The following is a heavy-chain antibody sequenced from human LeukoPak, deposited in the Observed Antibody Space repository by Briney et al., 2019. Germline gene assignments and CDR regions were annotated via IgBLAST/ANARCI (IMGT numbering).Heavy chain of an antibody. D-gene: IGHD3-16*01. Sequence: PGGSLRLSCATSGFTFSAYSMTWVRQAPGKGLEWVSSITSTSSHINYADSVRGRFTISRDKAKNALFLQMTSLTDEDTALYYCARPRLGYYDEYFDPWGQGTQVTVFS. V-gene: IGHV3-21*01. CDR1: GFTFSAYS. J-gene: IGHJ5*02. CDR3: ARPRLGYYDEYFDP. CDR2: ITSTSSHI.